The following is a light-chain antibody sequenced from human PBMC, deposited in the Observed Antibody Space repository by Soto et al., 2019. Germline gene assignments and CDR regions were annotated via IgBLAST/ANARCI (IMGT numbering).Light chain of an antibody. V-gene: IGLV2-14*03. CDR3: SSYTSSSTYV. J-gene: IGLJ1*01. CDR1: SSDIGSYNS. CDR2: DVS. Sequence: QSALTQPASVSGSPGQSVTISCTGTSSDIGSYNSVCWHQQHPGRAPKLMIYDVSSRASGIPDRFSASKSGNTASLTISGLQAGDEADYFCSSYTSSSTYVFGTGTKVTAL.